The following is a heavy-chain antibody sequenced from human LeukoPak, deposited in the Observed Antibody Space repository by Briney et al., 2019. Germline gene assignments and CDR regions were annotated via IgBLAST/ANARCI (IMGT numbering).Heavy chain of an antibody. CDR3: TRESGAFSPFGF. CDR1: GGSIITTNW. CDR2: VSLKGAT. J-gene: IGHJ4*02. V-gene: IGHV4-4*02. Sequence: SETLSLTCAVSGGSIITTNWWRWVRQPPGKGLEWIGEVSLKGATNYSPSLESRVSMSIDKSKNHLSLKLRSVTAADTATYYCTRESGAFSPFGFWGQGTLVTVSS. D-gene: IGHD1-26*01.